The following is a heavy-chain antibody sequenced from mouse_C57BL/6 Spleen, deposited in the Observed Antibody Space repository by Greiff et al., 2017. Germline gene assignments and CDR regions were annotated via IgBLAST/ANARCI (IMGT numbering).Heavy chain of an antibody. D-gene: IGHD2-4*01. CDR1: GYTFTSSW. CDR2: IYPSDSEP. CDR3: ARERESYDDDGYFDY. J-gene: IGHJ2*01. Sequence: QVQLQQPGAELVRPGSSVKLSCKASGYTFTSSWMDWVKQRPGQGLEWIGNIYPSDSEPHYNQNFQDKATLTVAKSSCTAYMQLSSLTSEDSAVYYCARERESYDDDGYFDYWGQGTTLTVSS. V-gene: IGHV1-61*01.